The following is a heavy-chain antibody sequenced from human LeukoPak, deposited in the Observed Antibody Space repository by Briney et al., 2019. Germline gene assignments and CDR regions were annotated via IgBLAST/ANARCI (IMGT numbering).Heavy chain of an antibody. J-gene: IGHJ6*02. V-gene: IGHV3-15*01. CDR2: IKSKTDGGTT. D-gene: IGHD5-24*01. Sequence: EWVGRIKSKTDGGTTDYAAPVKGRSTISRDDSKNTLYLQMNSLKTEDTAVYYCTTVDDGMDVWGQGTTVTVSS. CDR3: TTVDDGMDV.